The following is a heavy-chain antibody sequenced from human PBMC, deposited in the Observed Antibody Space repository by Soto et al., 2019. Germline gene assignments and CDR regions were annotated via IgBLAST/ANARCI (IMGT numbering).Heavy chain of an antibody. Sequence: PVGSLRLSCAASGFTFSSYWMSWVRQAPGKGLEWVANIKQDGSEKYYVDSVKGRFTISRDNAKNSLYLQMNSLRAEDTAVYYCARDRYRYYYGMDVWGQGTTVTVSS. CDR3: ARDRYRYYYGMDV. CDR1: GFTFSSYW. D-gene: IGHD1-20*01. CDR2: IKQDGSEK. V-gene: IGHV3-7*03. J-gene: IGHJ6*02.